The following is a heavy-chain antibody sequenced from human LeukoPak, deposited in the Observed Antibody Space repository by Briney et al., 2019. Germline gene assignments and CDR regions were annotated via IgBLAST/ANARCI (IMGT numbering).Heavy chain of an antibody. CDR3: ARESDYYYYGMDV. CDR1: GFTFSSYW. J-gene: IGHJ6*02. CDR2: INSDGSST. Sequence: GGSLRLSYAASGFTFSSYWMHWVRQAPGKGLVWVSRINSDGSSTSYADSVKGRFTISRDNAKNTLYLQMNSLRAEDTAVYYCARESDYYYYGMDVWGQGTTVTVSS. V-gene: IGHV3-74*01.